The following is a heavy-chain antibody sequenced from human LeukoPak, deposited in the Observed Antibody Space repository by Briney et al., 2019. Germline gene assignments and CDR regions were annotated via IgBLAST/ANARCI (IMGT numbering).Heavy chain of an antibody. CDR1: GFTFSSYA. CDR2: ISSSSSYI. CDR3: ARDGKIGKYYDSSGSFDY. Sequence: GGSLRLSCAASGFTFSSYAMSRVRQAPGKGLEWVSSISSSSSYIYYADSVKGRFTISRDNAKNSLYLQMNSLRAEDTAVYYCARDGKIGKYYDSSGSFDYWGQGTLVTVSS. V-gene: IGHV3-21*01. D-gene: IGHD3-22*01. J-gene: IGHJ4*02.